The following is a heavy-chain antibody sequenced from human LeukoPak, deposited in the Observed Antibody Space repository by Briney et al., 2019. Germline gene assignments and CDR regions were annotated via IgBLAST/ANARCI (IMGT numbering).Heavy chain of an antibody. D-gene: IGHD1-26*01. CDR3: AGSLDSGSLWSGFDP. CDR2: INPSGGST. Sequence: ASVKVSCKASGYTFTSYYMHWVRQAPGQGLEWMGIINPSGGSTSYAQKFQGRVTMTRDTSTSTVYMELSSLRSEDTAVYYCAGSLDSGSLWSGFDPWGQGTLVTVSS. J-gene: IGHJ5*02. CDR1: GYTFTSYY. V-gene: IGHV1-46*01.